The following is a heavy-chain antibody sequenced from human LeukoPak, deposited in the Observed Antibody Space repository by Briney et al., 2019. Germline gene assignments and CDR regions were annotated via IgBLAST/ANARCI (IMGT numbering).Heavy chain of an antibody. CDR2: IFYTGNT. V-gene: IGHV4-39*01. Sequence: TSETLSLTCTVSDGSISSSNYYWAWIRQPPGKGLEWIANIFYTGNTYYNPSLKSRVTISIDTSKNQFSLRLNSVTATDTAVYYCARLNKPGWFDPWGQGTLVTVSS. J-gene: IGHJ5*02. CDR1: DGSISSSNYY. D-gene: IGHD1-14*01. CDR3: ARLNKPGWFDP.